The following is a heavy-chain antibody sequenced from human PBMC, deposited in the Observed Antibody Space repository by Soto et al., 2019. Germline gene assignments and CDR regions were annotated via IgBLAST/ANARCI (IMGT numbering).Heavy chain of an antibody. CDR2: ISWNSGSI. Sequence: GGSLRLSCAASGFTFDDYAMHWVRQAPGKGREWVSGISWNSGSIGYADSVKGRFTISRDNAKNSLYLQMNSLRAEDTALYYCAKCLSNTPDDVFYICAQGTMVTVS. V-gene: IGHV3-9*01. CDR1: GFTFDDYA. CDR3: AKCLSNTPDDVFYI. D-gene: IGHD2-2*02. J-gene: IGHJ3*02.